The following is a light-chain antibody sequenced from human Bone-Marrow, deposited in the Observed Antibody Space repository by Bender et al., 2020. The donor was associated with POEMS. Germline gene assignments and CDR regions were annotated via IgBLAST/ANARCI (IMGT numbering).Light chain of an antibody. J-gene: IGLJ3*02. CDR3: CSYAGTYTWV. CDR2: DVT. Sequence: QSALTQPASVSGSPGQSITISCIGTSSDVGYYNYVSWYQYHPGKAPKLMIYDVTNRPSGVSTRFSGPKSGNTASLTISGLQAEDEADYYCCSYAGTYTWVFGGGTKLTVL. V-gene: IGLV2-14*03. CDR1: SSDVGYYNY.